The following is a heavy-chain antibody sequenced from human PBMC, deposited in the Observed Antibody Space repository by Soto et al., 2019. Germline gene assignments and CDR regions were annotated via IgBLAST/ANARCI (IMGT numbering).Heavy chain of an antibody. V-gene: IGHV4-59*01. D-gene: IGHD6-19*01. J-gene: IGHJ4*02. CDR3: ASTAHSSGWYSGGFDY. Sequence: SETLSHTCTVSGGSIISYYWSWIRQPPGKGLEWIGYIYYSGSTNYNPSLKSRVTISVDTSKNQFSLKLSSVTAADTAVYYCASTAHSSGWYSGGFDYWGQGTLVTVSS. CDR1: GGSIISYY. CDR2: IYYSGST.